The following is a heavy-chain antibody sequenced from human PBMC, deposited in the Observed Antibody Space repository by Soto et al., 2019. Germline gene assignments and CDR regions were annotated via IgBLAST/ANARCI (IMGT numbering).Heavy chain of an antibody. CDR2: ISSSSSTI. CDR1: GFTFSSYS. V-gene: IGHV3-48*02. CDR3: ARAITIFGVVTDYCHY. D-gene: IGHD3-3*01. Sequence: EVQLVESGGGLVQPGGSLRLSCAASGFTFSSYSMNWVRQAPGKGLEWVSYISSSSSTIYYADSVKGRFTISRDNAKNSLYLQMNRLRDEDTAVYYCARAITIFGVVTDYCHYWGQGTLVTVSS. J-gene: IGHJ4*02.